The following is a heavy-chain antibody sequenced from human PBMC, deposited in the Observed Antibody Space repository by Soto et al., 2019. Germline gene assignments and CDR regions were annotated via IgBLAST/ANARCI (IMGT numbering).Heavy chain of an antibody. CDR3: ARDSLVMDL. CDR2: INPYTGDT. Sequence: ASVKVSCKASGYSFSSHGLSWIRQAPGQGLEWMGWINPYTGDTYYIQKFRGRVTMTTDTSTTTAYMELRSLTSDDTAVYYCARDSLVMDLWGQGTTVTVSA. J-gene: IGHJ6*01. CDR1: GYSFSSHG. V-gene: IGHV1-18*01. D-gene: IGHD6-13*01.